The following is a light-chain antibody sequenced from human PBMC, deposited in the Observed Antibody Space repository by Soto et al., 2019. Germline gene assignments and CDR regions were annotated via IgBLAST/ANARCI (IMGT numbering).Light chain of an antibody. CDR3: CSYAGRDTLYV. CDR1: STDVGGYNY. J-gene: IGLJ1*01. V-gene: IGLV2-11*01. CDR2: DVS. Sequence: QSVLTQPRSVYASPGQSVTISCPGTSTDVGGYNYVSWYQQHPGKVPKLMIYDVSKRPSGVPDRFSGSKSGNTASLTISGLQAEDEADYYCCSYAGRDTLYVFGSGTKVTVL.